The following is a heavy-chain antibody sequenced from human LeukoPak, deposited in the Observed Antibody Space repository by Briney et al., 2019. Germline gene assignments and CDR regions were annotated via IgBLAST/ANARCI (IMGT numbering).Heavy chain of an antibody. V-gene: IGHV3-66*01. CDR3: ARANLIYYYDSSGYFDY. J-gene: IGHJ4*02. Sequence: GGSLRLSCAASGFTVSSNYMSWVRQAPGKGLEWVSVIYSGDSTYYADSVKGRFTISRDNSKNTLYLQMNSLRAEDTAVYYCARANLIYYYDSSGYFDYWGQGTLVTVSS. D-gene: IGHD3-22*01. CDR1: GFTVSSNY. CDR2: IYSGDST.